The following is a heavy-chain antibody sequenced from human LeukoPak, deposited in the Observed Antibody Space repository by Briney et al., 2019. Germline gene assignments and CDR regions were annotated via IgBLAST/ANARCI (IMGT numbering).Heavy chain of an antibody. D-gene: IGHD3-10*01. J-gene: IGHJ5*02. Sequence: SVKVSCKTSGGTFLSHTFSWVRQAPGKGLEWMGKITPVIETANYAQTLQGRVSIYADKSTTTVYMDLSGLRPDDTAVYYCARVNLRGSNYNWFDPWGQGTRVTVSS. CDR1: GGTFLSHT. CDR2: ITPVIETA. CDR3: ARVNLRGSNYNWFDP. V-gene: IGHV1-69*08.